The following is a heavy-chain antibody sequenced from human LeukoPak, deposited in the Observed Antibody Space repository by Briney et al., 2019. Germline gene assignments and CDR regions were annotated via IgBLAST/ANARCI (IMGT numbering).Heavy chain of an antibody. CDR1: GFSFSNYG. Sequence: GRSLRLSCAASGFSFSNYGMHWVRQTPGKGLEWVASISSYGSDEYYADSVKGRFTISRDNSKKTLHLQMNGLRAEDTAVYYCAKDGVSELIADYWGQGTLVTVSP. D-gene: IGHD2/OR15-2a*01. CDR2: ISSYGSDE. V-gene: IGHV3-30*18. CDR3: AKDGVSELIADY. J-gene: IGHJ4*02.